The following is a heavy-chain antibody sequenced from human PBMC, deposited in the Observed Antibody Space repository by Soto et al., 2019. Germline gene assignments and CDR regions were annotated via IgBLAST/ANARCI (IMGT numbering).Heavy chain of an antibody. CDR1: GYSFTSYW. J-gene: IGHJ6*02. V-gene: IGHV5-10-1*01. CDR2: IDPSDSYT. D-gene: IGHD6-13*01. CDR3: ARSTGIAAAVSYGMDV. Sequence: GESLKISCKGSGYSFTSYWISWVRQMPGKGLEWMGRIDPSDSYTNYSPSFQGHVTISADKSISTAYLQWSSLKASDTAMYYCARSTGIAAAVSYGMDVWGQGTTVTVSS.